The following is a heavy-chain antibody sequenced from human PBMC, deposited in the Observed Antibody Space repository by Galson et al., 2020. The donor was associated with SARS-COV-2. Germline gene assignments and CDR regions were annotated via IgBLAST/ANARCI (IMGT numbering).Heavy chain of an antibody. D-gene: IGHD6-19*01. CDR1: GGSISSSSYY. Sequence: SETLSLTCTVSGGSISSSSYYWGWIRQPPGKGLEWIGSIYYSGSTYYNPSLKSRVTISVDTSKNQFSLKLSSVTAADTAVYYCARRHSSGFFDYWGQGTLVTVSS. J-gene: IGHJ4*02. V-gene: IGHV4-39*01. CDR3: ARRHSSGFFDY. CDR2: IYYSGST.